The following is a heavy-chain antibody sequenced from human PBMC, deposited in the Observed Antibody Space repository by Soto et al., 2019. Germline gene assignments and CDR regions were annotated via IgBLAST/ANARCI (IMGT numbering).Heavy chain of an antibody. CDR1: GFTFSSYG. CDR2: IWYDGSNK. V-gene: IGHV3-33*01. J-gene: IGHJ4*02. D-gene: IGHD5-18*01. Sequence: GGSLRLSCAASGFTFSSYGMHWVRQAPGKGLEWVAVIWYDGSNKYYADSVKGRFTIPRDNSKNTLYLQMNSLRAEDTAVYYCAREVRVGGDSYGYYFDYWGQGTLVTVSS. CDR3: AREVRVGGDSYGYYFDY.